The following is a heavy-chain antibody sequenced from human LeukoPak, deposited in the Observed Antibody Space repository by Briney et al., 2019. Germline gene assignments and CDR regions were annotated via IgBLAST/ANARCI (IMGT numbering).Heavy chain of an antibody. D-gene: IGHD3-10*01. J-gene: IGHJ5*02. CDR1: GGSFSSYC. V-gene: IGHV4-59*01. Sequence: SETLSLTCAVYGGSFSSYCWSWIRQPPGKGLEWIGYIYYSGSTNYNPSLKSRVTISVDTSKNQFSLKLSSVTAADTAVYYCAREVVRSTPWMGDWFDPWGQGTLVTVSS. CDR2: IYYSGST. CDR3: AREVVRSTPWMGDWFDP.